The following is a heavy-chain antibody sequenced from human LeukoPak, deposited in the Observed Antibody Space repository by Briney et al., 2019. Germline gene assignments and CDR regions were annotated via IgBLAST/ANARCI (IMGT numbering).Heavy chain of an antibody. CDR1: GYTFTGYY. Sequence: ASVKVSCKASGYTFTGYYMHWVRQAPGQGLEWMGRINPNSGGTNYAQKFQGRVTMTRDTSISTAYMELSRLRSDDTAVYYCARDLPYDYVWGSYRYTIASWFDPWGQGTLVTVPS. CDR2: INPNSGGT. J-gene: IGHJ5*02. CDR3: ARDLPYDYVWGSYRYTIASWFDP. D-gene: IGHD3-16*02. V-gene: IGHV1-2*06.